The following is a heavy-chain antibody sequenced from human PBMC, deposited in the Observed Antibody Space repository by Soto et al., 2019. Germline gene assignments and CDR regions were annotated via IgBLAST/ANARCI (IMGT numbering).Heavy chain of an antibody. CDR1: AYSFTSYW. D-gene: IGHD6-19*01. CDR3: ATHSPYSSGWFHAFDI. V-gene: IGHV5-51*01. CDR2: IYPGDSDT. Sequence: GESLKISCKASAYSFTSYWIGWVRQMPGKGLEWMGIIYPGDSDTRYSPSFQGQVTISADKSISTAYLQWSSLKASDTAMYYCATHSPYSSGWFHAFDIWGQGTMVTVSS. J-gene: IGHJ3*02.